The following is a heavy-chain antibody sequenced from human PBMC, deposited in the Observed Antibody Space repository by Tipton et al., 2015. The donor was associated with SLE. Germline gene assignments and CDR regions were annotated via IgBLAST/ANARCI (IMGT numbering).Heavy chain of an antibody. J-gene: IGHJ4*02. CDR1: GFAFGTYW. CDR3: ARDLTTVTSEYFDY. Sequence: SLRLSCEASGFAFGTYWMTWVRQAPGKGLEWVGNIKQDGSDNWYVGSMKGRFTISRDNTKNSVYLHMNSLRDEDTAVYYCARDLTTVTSEYFDYWGQGTLVTVSS. D-gene: IGHD4-17*01. V-gene: IGHV3-7*01. CDR2: IKQDGSDN.